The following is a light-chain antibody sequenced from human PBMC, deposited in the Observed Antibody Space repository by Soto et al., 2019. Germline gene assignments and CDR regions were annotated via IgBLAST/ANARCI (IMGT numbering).Light chain of an antibody. V-gene: IGKV4-1*01. CDR2: WAS. CDR1: QSVLCSSNNKKY. Sequence: DIVMTQSPDSLAVSLGERATINCKSSQSVLCSSNNKKYLAWYQQKPGQPPKLLIHWASTRESGVPDRFSGSGSGTDFTLTISSLQAEDVAVYYCHQYYSSPFTFGPGTKEDIQ. J-gene: IGKJ3*01. CDR3: HQYYSSPFT.